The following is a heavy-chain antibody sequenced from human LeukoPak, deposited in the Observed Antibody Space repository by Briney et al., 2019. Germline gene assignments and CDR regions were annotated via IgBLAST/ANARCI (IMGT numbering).Heavy chain of an antibody. J-gene: IGHJ4*02. V-gene: IGHV3-33*01. CDR2: IWYDGSNK. Sequence: GRSLRLSCAASGFTFSSYGMHWVRQAPGKGLEWVALIWYDGSNKYYADTVKGRLTISRDNSKNTLYLQMNGLRAEDTAVYYCAREGPRGNSQFDYWGQGTLVTVSS. CDR1: GFTFSSYG. D-gene: IGHD2/OR15-2a*01. CDR3: AREGPRGNSQFDY.